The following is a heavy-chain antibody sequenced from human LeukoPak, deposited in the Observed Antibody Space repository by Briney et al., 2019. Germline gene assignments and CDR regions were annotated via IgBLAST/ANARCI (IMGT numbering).Heavy chain of an antibody. CDR2: IYYSGST. CDR1: GGSFSSYY. Sequence: SETLSLTCAVYGGSFSSYYWGWIRQPPGKGLEWIGSIYYSGSTYYNPSLKSRVTISVDTSKNQFSLKLSPVTAADTAVYYCARRDYYDSSGYFISWGQGTLVTVSS. V-gene: IGHV4-39*01. CDR3: ARRDYYDSSGYFIS. J-gene: IGHJ5*02. D-gene: IGHD3-22*01.